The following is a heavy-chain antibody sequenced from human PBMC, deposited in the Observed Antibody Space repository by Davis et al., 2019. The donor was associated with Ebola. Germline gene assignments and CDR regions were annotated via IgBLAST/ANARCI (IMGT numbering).Heavy chain of an antibody. CDR2: ISYDGSNK. J-gene: IGHJ4*02. Sequence: GGSLRLSCAASGFTFSSYGMHWVRQAPGKGLEWVAVISYDGSNKYYADSVKGRFTISRDNSKNTLYLQMNSLRAEDTAVYYCAKGITTVTGLVDYWGQGTLVTVSS. D-gene: IGHD4-11*01. CDR1: GFTFSSYG. CDR3: AKGITTVTGLVDY. V-gene: IGHV3-30*18.